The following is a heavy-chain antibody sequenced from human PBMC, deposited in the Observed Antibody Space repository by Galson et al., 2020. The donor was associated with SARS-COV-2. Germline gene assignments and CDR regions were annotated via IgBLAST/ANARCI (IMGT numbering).Heavy chain of an antibody. J-gene: IGHJ4*02. CDR3: ARELGGSYCDS. V-gene: IGHV4-31*03. Sequence: SETLSLTCTVSGGSINNGRYYWTWIRQPPGKGLEWIGYIYRSESTYYHPSLKSRVTISVDSSKNQLSLQLTSVTAADTAVYYCARELGGSYCDSWGQGTLVTVSS. CDR1: GGSINNGRYY. D-gene: IGHD3-16*01. CDR2: IYRSEST.